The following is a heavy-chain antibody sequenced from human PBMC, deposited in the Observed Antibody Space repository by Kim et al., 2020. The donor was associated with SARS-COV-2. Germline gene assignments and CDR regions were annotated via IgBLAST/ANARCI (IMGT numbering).Heavy chain of an antibody. CDR3: ARAPTGTNYYYYGMDV. V-gene: IGHV6-1*01. D-gene: IGHD1-1*01. CDR1: GDSVSSNSAA. Sequence: SQTLSLTCAISGDSVSSNSAAWNWIRQSPSRGLEWLGRTYYRSKWYNDYAVSVKSRITINPDTSKNQISLQLNSVTPEDTAVYYCARAPTGTNYYYYGMDVWGQGTTVTVSS. CDR2: TYYRSKWYN. J-gene: IGHJ6*02.